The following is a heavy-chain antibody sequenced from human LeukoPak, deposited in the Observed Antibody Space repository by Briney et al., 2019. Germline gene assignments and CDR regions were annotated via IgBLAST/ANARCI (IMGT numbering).Heavy chain of an antibody. CDR2: IYHSGST. Sequence: SETLSLTCTVSGGSISSGGYYWSWIRQPPGKGLEWIGYIYHSGSTYYNPSLKSRVTISVDRSKNQFSLKLSSVTAADTAVYYCARALPDYGRPYDYWGQGTLVTVSS. CDR3: ARALPDYGRPYDY. J-gene: IGHJ4*02. V-gene: IGHV4-30-2*01. CDR1: GGSISSGGYY. D-gene: IGHD4-17*01.